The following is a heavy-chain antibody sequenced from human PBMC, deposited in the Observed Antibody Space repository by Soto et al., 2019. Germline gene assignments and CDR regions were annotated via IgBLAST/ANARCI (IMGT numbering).Heavy chain of an antibody. CDR3: ARGGGDTAMDNDPTPFDY. D-gene: IGHD5-18*01. J-gene: IGHJ4*02. V-gene: IGHV4-30-2*01. CDR1: GGSISSGGYS. Sequence: QLQESGSGLVKPSQTLSLTCAVSGGSISSGGYSWSWIRQPPGKGLEWIGYIYHSGSTYYDPSLKSRVTISVDRSKNQFSLKLSSVTAADTAVYYCARGGGDTAMDNDPTPFDYWGQGTLVTVSS. CDR2: IYHSGST.